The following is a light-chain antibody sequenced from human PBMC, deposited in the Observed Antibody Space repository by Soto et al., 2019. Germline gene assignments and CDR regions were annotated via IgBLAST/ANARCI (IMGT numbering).Light chain of an antibody. V-gene: IGKV1-9*01. CDR1: QGISSY. Sequence: DIQLTQSPSFLSASVGDRVTITCRASQGISSYLAWYQQKPGKAPKLLIYAASTLQSGVPSRFSGSGSETEFTLTIYSLQPEDFATYYCQQLNSYPRTFGPGTKLDIK. CDR2: AAS. CDR3: QQLNSYPRT. J-gene: IGKJ3*01.